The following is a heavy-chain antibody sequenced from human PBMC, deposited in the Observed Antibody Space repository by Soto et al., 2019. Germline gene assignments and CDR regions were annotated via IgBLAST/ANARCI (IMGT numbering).Heavy chain of an antibody. D-gene: IGHD2-15*01. Sequence: SVKVSWEDSGYGFAGCSRCWVQQAKGKVLEWMGWINPNSGGTNYAQKFQGRVTMTRDTSISTAYMELSRLRSDDTAVYYCARDIVVVVLATPRAPDYWGQGTLVPVSS. CDR3: ARDIVVVVLATPRAPDY. V-gene: IGHV1-2*02. J-gene: IGHJ4*02. CDR2: INPNSGGT. CDR1: GYGFAGCS.